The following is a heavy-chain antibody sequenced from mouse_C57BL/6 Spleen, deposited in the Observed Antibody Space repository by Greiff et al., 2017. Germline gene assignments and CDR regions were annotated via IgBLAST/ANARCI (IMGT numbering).Heavy chain of an antibody. CDR2: IRNKANGYTT. V-gene: IGHV7-3*01. Sequence: DVMLVESGGGLVQPGGSLSLSCAASGFTFTDYYMSWVRQPPGKALEWLGFIRNKANGYTTEYSASVKGRFTISRDNSQSILYLQMNALRAEDSATNYCARYIETAQATYYAMDDWGKGTSVTVSS. CDR3: ARYIETAQATYYAMDD. J-gene: IGHJ4*01. CDR1: GFTFTDYY. D-gene: IGHD3-2*02.